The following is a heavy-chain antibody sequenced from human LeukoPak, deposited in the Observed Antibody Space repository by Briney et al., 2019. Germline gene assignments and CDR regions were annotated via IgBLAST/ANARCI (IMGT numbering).Heavy chain of an antibody. D-gene: IGHD3-10*01. CDR3: ARAVRGLGRIDY. V-gene: IGHV4-4*07. CDR1: GGSISSYY. CDR2: IHSSGST. Sequence: SETLSLTCTVSGGSISSYYWSWIRQPAGKGLEWIGRIHSSGSTNCNPSLKSRVTISVDTSKNQFSLKVTSVTAADTAVYYCARAVRGLGRIDYWGQGSLVSVSS. J-gene: IGHJ4*02.